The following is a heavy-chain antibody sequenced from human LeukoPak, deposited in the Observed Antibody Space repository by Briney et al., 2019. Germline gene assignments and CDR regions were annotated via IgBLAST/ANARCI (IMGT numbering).Heavy chain of an antibody. D-gene: IGHD5-18*01. CDR1: GGSTSSYY. J-gene: IGHJ4*02. CDR3: ARLRGYSYGTD. CDR2: IYYSGST. Sequence: PSETLSLTCTVSGGSTSSYYWSWIRQPPGKGLEWIGYIYYSGSTNYNPSLKSRVTISVDTSKNQFSLKLSSVTAADTAVYYCARLRGYSYGTDWGQGTLVTVSS. V-gene: IGHV4-59*01.